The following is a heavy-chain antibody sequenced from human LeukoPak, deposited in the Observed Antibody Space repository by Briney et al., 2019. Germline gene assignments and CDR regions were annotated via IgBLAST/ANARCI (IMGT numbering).Heavy chain of an antibody. D-gene: IGHD3-22*01. CDR1: GFTFSSYE. Sequence: GGSLRLSCAASGFTFSSYEMNWVRQASGKGLEWVSYISSSGSTIYYADSVKGRFTISRDNAKNSLYLQMNSLRAEDTAVYYCARDPPCYYDSSGYEGGDYWGQGTLVTVSS. V-gene: IGHV3-48*03. CDR2: ISSSGSTI. CDR3: ARDPPCYYDSSGYEGGDY. J-gene: IGHJ4*02.